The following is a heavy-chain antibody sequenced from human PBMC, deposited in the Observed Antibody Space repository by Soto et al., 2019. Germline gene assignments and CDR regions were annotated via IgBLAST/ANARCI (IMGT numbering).Heavy chain of an antibody. CDR1: GGSISSYY. V-gene: IGHV4-59*08. Sequence: PSETQSLTCTVSGGSISSYYWSWIRQPPGKGLEWIGSIYYSGSTYYNPSLKSRVTISLDTPKNQFSLKLSSVTAADTAVYYCARHPGYYDILTGYTTYYFDSWGQGILVTVSS. D-gene: IGHD3-9*01. CDR2: IYYSGST. J-gene: IGHJ4*02. CDR3: ARHPGYYDILTGYTTYYFDS.